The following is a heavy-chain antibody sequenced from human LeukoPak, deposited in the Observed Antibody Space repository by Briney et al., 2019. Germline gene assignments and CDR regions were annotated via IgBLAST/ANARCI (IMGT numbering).Heavy chain of an antibody. CDR1: GDSIGNSNYY. D-gene: IGHD6-13*01. J-gene: IGHJ4*02. Sequence: RSSETLSLTCTVSGDSIGNSNYYWAWVRQPLGKGLEWLGSIFYSGSTYYNPSLKSRVTISVDTSKNQFSLNLHSVTAADTATYYCGRRGITYSSSFFAYWGQGTLVTVSS. V-gene: IGHV4-39*01. CDR3: GRRGITYSSSFFAY. CDR2: IFYSGST.